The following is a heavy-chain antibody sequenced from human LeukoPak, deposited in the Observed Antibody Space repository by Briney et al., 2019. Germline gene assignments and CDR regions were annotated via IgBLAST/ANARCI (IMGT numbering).Heavy chain of an antibody. V-gene: IGHV3-30*18. CDR3: AKGWLGSWFDP. CDR2: ISYDGSNK. CDR1: GFTFSSYG. D-gene: IGHD6-19*01. J-gene: IGHJ5*02. Sequence: GGSLRLSCAASGFTFSSYGMRWVRQAPGKGLEWVAVISYDGSNKYYADSVKGRFTISRDNSKNTLYLQMNSLRAEDTAVYYCAKGWLGSWFDPWGQGTLVTISS.